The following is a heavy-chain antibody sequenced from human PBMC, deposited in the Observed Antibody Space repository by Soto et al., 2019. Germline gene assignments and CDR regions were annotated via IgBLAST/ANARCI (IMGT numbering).Heavy chain of an antibody. Sequence: QVQLQESGPGLVKPSGTLSLTCAVSGGSISSSNWWSWVRQPPGKGLEWIGEIYHSGSTNYNPSLKRRVTISVDKSKNHFSLKLSSVTAADTAVYYCARAHLAHGSGRSWFDPWGQGTLVTVSS. CDR1: GGSISSSNW. D-gene: IGHD3-10*01. CDR3: ARAHLAHGSGRSWFDP. V-gene: IGHV4-4*02. J-gene: IGHJ5*02. CDR2: IYHSGST.